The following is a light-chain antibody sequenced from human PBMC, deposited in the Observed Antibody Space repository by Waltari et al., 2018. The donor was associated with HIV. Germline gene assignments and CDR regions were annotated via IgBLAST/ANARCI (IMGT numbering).Light chain of an antibody. V-gene: IGLV2-14*01. CDR1: SSDVGGYNY. CDR3: ISYTTRSTPDPNWV. Sequence: QSALTQPASVSGSPGQSITISCTGTSSDVGGYNYVTWYQQHPGKAPKLMIFEVSNRPSGVSIRFSGTKSVNTASLTSSGLQAEDEAEYYGISYTTRSTPDPNWVFGGGTKLTVL. J-gene: IGLJ3*02. CDR2: EVS.